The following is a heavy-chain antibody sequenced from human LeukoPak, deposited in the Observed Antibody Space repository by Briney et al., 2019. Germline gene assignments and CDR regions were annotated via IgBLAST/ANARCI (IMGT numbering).Heavy chain of an antibody. CDR3: AGTSGYYYYYYMDV. CDR2: INPNSGGT. V-gene: IGHV1-2*02. J-gene: IGHJ6*03. Sequence: GASVKVSCKASGYTFTGYYMHWVRRAPGQGLEWMGWINPNSGGTNYAQKFQGRVTMTRDTSISTAYMELSRLRSDDTAAYYCAGTSGYYYYYYMDVWGKGTTITVSS. CDR1: GYTFTGYY. D-gene: IGHD6-6*01.